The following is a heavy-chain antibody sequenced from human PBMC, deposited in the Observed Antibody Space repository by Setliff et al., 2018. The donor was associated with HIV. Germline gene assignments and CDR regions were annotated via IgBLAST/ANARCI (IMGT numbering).Heavy chain of an antibody. Sequence: SETLSLTCTVSGGSISSGGYYWSWIRQHPGKGLEWIGYIYYTGSTHHNPSLESRVATSVDTSKNQFSLKLSSVTAADAAAYYCARGYPVSYYYYMDVWGKGTTVTVSS. CDR1: GGSISSGGYY. CDR2: IYYTGST. J-gene: IGHJ6*03. V-gene: IGHV4-31*03. D-gene: IGHD3-16*02. CDR3: ARGYPVSYYYYMDV.